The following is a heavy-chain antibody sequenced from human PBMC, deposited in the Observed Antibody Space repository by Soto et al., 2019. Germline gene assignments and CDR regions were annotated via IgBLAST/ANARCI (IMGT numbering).Heavy chain of an antibody. Sequence: QITLKESGPTLVKPTQTLTLTCTFSGFSISTTGVGVGWIRQPPGKALEWLALIHWDDDKRYSPSVKSRLTITKNTSRNQVTLTMTNMDPVDSATYYCVHFRRDGYNYLPSSYYYGLDVWGQGTTVTVSS. CDR2: IHWDDDK. D-gene: IGHD5-12*01. V-gene: IGHV2-5*02. J-gene: IGHJ6*02. CDR3: VHFRRDGYNYLPSSYYYGLDV. CDR1: GFSISTTGVG.